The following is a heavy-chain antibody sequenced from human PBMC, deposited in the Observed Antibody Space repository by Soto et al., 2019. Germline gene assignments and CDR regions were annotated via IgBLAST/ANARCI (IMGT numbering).Heavy chain of an antibody. V-gene: IGHV3-15*01. D-gene: IGHD1-7*01. Sequence: EVQLVESGGGLVKPGGSLRLSCAASGFTFSNAWMSWVRQAPGKGLEWVGRIKSKTDGGTTDYAAPVKGRFTISRDDSKNTLYQQMNSLKTGDTAVYYCTTDLGTGTTVSDYWGQGTLVTVSS. CDR3: TTDLGTGTTVSDY. J-gene: IGHJ4*02. CDR1: GFTFSNAW. CDR2: IKSKTDGGTT.